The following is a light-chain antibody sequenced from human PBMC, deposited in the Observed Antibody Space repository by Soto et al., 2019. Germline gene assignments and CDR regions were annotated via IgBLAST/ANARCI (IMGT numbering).Light chain of an antibody. CDR2: DAS. J-gene: IGKJ5*01. CDR1: QSVSSY. CDR3: QQRSNWPLIT. V-gene: IGKV3-11*01. Sequence: EIVLTQYRATLSLSPGERATLSCRASQSVSSYLAWYQQKPGQALRLLIYDASNRATGIPARFSGSGSGTDFTLTISSLEPEDFAVYYCQQRSNWPLITFGQGTRLEIK.